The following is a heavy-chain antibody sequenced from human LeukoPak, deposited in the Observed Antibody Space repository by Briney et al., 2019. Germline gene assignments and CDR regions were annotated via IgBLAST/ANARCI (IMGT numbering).Heavy chain of an antibody. CDR3: ARFQGRFIRGCYPRY. J-gene: IGHJ4*02. CDR1: GGSISSSSYY. V-gene: IGHV4-39*01. CDR2: IYYSGST. D-gene: IGHD2-21*02. Sequence: KASETLSLTCTVSGGSISSSSYYWGWIRQPPGKGLEWIGSIYYSGSTYYNPSLKSRVTISVDTSKNQFSLKLSSVTAADTAVYYCARFQGRFIRGCYPRYWGQGALVTVSS.